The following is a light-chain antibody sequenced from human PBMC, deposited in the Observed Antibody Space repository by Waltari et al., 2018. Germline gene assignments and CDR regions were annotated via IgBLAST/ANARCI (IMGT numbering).Light chain of an antibody. CDR1: QGISTY. CDR3: QQIKSYPIT. Sequence: DIQLTQSPSFMSSSVGDRVTLSCRASQGISTYLAWFQQKPGKAPRRLIYAAAILQGGVPSRFSGSGSGTDFTLTISSLQPEDFGTYYCQQIKSYPITFGGGTKVEVK. CDR2: AAA. J-gene: IGKJ4*01. V-gene: IGKV1-9*01.